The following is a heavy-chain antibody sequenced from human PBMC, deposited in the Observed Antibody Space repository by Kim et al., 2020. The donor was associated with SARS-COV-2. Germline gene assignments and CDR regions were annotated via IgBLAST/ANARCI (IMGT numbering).Heavy chain of an antibody. V-gene: IGHV4-34*01. Sequence: SETLSLTCAVYGGSFSGYYWSWIRQPPGKGLEWIGEINHSGSTNYNPSLKSRVTISVDTSKNQFSLKLSSVTAADTAVYYCARGLGSRVDTSADYWGQGTLVTVSS. CDR1: GGSFSGYY. CDR3: ARGLGSRVDTSADY. CDR2: INHSGST. J-gene: IGHJ4*02. D-gene: IGHD5-18*01.